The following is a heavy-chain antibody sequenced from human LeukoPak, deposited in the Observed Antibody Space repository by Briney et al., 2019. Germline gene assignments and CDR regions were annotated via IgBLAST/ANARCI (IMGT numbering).Heavy chain of an antibody. D-gene: IGHD5-12*01. Sequence: GESLKISCKASGYSFTNYWIGWVRQMPGKGLEWMGIIYPGDSDTKYSPSFQGQVTISADKPINTAYPQWSSLRASDTAMYYCARQGTIVAGTLGTTFDYWGQGTLLTVSS. CDR3: ARQGTIVAGTLGTTFDY. CDR2: IYPGDSDT. V-gene: IGHV5-51*01. CDR1: GYSFTNYW. J-gene: IGHJ4*02.